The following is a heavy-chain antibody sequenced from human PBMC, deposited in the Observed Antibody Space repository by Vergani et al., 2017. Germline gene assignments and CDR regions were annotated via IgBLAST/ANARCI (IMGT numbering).Heavy chain of an antibody. CDR1: GFNFDDYA. CDR3: TKDKSSSGWFEFDY. D-gene: IGHD6-19*01. V-gene: IGHV3-9*01. J-gene: IGHJ4*02. Sequence: EMQLVESGGGLVQPGRSLRLSCAASGFNFDDYAMHWVRQAPGKGLEWVSGISWNSGRIGYADSVKGRFTISRDNAKNSLYLQMNSLRAEDTALYYCTKDKSSSGWFEFDYWGQGSLVTVSS. CDR2: ISWNSGRI.